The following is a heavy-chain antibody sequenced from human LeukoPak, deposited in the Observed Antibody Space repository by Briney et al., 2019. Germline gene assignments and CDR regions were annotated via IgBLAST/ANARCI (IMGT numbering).Heavy chain of an antibody. CDR1: GFTFSSYS. CDR3: AKAFGYSYGHTWANFDY. CDR2: IRYDGSNK. Sequence: QAGGSLRLSCAASGFTFSSYSMNWVRQAPGKGLEWVAFIRYDGSNKYYADSVKGRFTISRDNSKNTLYLQMNSLRAEDTAVYYCAKAFGYSYGHTWANFDYWGQGTLVTVSS. D-gene: IGHD5-18*01. V-gene: IGHV3-30*02. J-gene: IGHJ4*02.